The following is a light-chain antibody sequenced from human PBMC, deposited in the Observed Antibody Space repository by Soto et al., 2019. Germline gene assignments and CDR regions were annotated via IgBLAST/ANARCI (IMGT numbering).Light chain of an antibody. Sequence: EIVLTQSPATLSLSPGERATLSCRASQSVGDYLAWYQRKPGQAPRLLIYDASNRATGIPARFSGSGSGTVFTLISSSLAADDFAVYYCQHHFKSVTFGGGTEVEIK. V-gene: IGKV3-11*01. CDR1: QSVGDY. J-gene: IGKJ4*01. CDR2: DAS. CDR3: QHHFKSVT.